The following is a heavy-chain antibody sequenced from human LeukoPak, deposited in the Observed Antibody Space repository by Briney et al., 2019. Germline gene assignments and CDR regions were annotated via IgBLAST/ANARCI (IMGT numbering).Heavy chain of an antibody. CDR1: GGSFSGYY. Sequence: SETLSLTCAVYGGSFSGYYWSWIRQPPGKGLEWIGEINHSGSTNYNPSLKSRVTISVDTSKNQFSLKLSSVTAADTAVYYCARGRRYSYGWNYMDVWGKGTTVTVSS. CDR3: ARGRRYSYGWNYMDV. J-gene: IGHJ6*03. V-gene: IGHV4-34*01. D-gene: IGHD5-18*01. CDR2: INHSGST.